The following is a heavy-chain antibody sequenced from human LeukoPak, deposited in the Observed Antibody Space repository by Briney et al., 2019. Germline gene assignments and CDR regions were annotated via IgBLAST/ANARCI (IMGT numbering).Heavy chain of an antibody. CDR3: ASVTYYYDSSGYYYNWFDP. CDR2: IIPIFGTA. D-gene: IGHD3-22*01. J-gene: IGHJ5*02. V-gene: IGHV1-69*13. CDR1: GGTLSSYA. Sequence: SVKVSCKASGGTLSSYAISWVRQAPGQGLEWMGGIIPIFGTANYAQKFQGRVTITADESTSTAYMELSSLRSEDTAVYYCASVTYYYDSSGYYYNWFDPWGQGTLVTVSS.